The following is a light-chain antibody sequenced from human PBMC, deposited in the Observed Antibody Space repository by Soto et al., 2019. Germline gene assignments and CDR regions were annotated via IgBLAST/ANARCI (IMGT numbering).Light chain of an antibody. CDR3: QQYNSYPWT. J-gene: IGKJ1*01. CDR1: QSIRSW. V-gene: IGKV1-5*03. CDR2: KAS. Sequence: DIQMTQSPSTLSASVGDRVTITCRASQSIRSWLAWYQQKPGKAPKLLIYKASSLETGVPLRFSGSGSGTEFTLTISSLQHEDFATYYCQQYNSYPWTFGQGTKVDIK.